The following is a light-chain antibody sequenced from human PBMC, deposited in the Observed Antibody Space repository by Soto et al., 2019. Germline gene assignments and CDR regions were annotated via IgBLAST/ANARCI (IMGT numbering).Light chain of an antibody. CDR2: DAS. Sequence: DIQMTQSPATLSASVGDRVTITCRANQSIRIYLAWYQQKPGKAPRLLIYDASSLESGVPSRFSGSGSGTEFTLTISSLQPDDCATYYCQQYQTYPLAFAQGTELEIK. CDR3: QQYQTYPLA. CDR1: QSIRIY. J-gene: IGKJ1*01. V-gene: IGKV1-5*03.